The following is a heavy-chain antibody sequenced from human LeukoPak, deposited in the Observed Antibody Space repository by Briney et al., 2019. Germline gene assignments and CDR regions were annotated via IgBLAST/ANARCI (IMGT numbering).Heavy chain of an antibody. J-gene: IGHJ4*02. D-gene: IGHD3-10*01. CDR3: TTGITMVRGVIHLIDY. V-gene: IGHV3-15*01. CDR2: IKSKTDGGTT. Sequence: GGSLRLSCAASGFSFSNAWMTWVRQAPGKGLEWVGRIKSKTDGGTTDYAAPVKGRFAISRDDSKNTLYLQMNSLKTEDTAVYYCTTGITMVRGVIHLIDYWGQGTLVTVSS. CDR1: GFSFSNAW.